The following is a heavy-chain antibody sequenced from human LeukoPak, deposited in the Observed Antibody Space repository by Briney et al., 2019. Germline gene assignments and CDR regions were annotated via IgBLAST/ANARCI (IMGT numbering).Heavy chain of an antibody. CDR2: IKQGGSEA. CDR3: ARVTAISGSITGTTYYFDY. Sequence: AGGSLRLSCEASGFTFSSYWMSWVRQAPGKGLEWVANIKQGGSEAYYADSMKGRFTISRDNAKNSLFLQMNSLRAEDTAVYYCARVTAISGSITGTTYYFDYWGQGTLVAVSS. J-gene: IGHJ4*02. CDR1: GFTFSSYW. V-gene: IGHV3-7*01. D-gene: IGHD1-20*01.